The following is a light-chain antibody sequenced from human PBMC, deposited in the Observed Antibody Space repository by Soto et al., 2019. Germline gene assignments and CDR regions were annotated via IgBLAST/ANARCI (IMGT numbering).Light chain of an antibody. CDR3: LQYGSSPYT. J-gene: IGKJ2*01. Sequence: EIVLTQSPGTLSFSPGERATLSCRASQSVASSLAWYHRAPGQAPRLLIFGASSRATGIPDRFSGSGSGTDFTLTISRLEPEDFAVYYCLQYGSSPYTFGQGTELEI. CDR1: QSVASS. CDR2: GAS. V-gene: IGKV3-20*01.